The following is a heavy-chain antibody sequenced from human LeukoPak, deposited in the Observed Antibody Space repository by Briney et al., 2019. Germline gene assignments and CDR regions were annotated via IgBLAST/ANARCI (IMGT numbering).Heavy chain of an antibody. Sequence: ASVKVSCKASGYTFTSYYMHWVRHAPGQGLEWMGRSNPSGGSTSYAQKFQGRVTMTRDTSTSTVYMELSSLRSEDTAVYYCARADGWLQYPTLGYWGQGTLATVTS. D-gene: IGHD5-24*01. J-gene: IGHJ4*02. CDR3: ARADGWLQYPTLGY. CDR2: SNPSGGST. CDR1: GYTFTSYY. V-gene: IGHV1-46*01.